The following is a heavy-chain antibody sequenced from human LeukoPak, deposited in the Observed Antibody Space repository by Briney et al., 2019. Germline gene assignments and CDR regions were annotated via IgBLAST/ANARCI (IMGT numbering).Heavy chain of an antibody. CDR1: GYTFTGYY. CDR3: ARVSRYCSSTSCRILDY. D-gene: IGHD2-2*01. J-gene: IGHJ4*02. V-gene: IGHV1-2*02. CDR2: INPNSGGT. Sequence: ASVKVSCKASGYTFTGYYMHWVRQAPGQGLEWMGWINPNSGGTNYAQKFQGGVTMTRDTSISTAYMELSRLRSDDTAVYYCARVSRYCSSTSCRILDYWGQGTLVTVSS.